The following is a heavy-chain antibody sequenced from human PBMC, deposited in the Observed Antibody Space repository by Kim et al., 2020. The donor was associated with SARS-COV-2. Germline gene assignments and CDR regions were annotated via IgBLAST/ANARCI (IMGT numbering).Heavy chain of an antibody. V-gene: IGHV3-30*18. J-gene: IGHJ4*02. CDR3: AKDQSNYLLKYFDY. Sequence: GGSLRLSCAASGFTFSSYGMHWVRQAPGKGLEWVAVISYDGSNKYYADSVKGRFTISRDNSKNTLYLQMNSLRAEDTAVYYCAKDQSNYLLKYFDYWGQGTLVTVAS. CDR2: ISYDGSNK. D-gene: IGHD4-4*01. CDR1: GFTFSSYG.